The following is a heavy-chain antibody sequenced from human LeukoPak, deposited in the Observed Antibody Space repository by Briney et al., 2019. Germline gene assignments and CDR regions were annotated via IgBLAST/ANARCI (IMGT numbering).Heavy chain of an antibody. CDR1: GGSISTYY. J-gene: IGHJ3*01. V-gene: IGHV4-4*07. CDR3: ARDRGVRGSFD. CDR2: INTSGST. Sequence: SETLSLTCTVSGGSISTYYWSWIRQPAGKGPEWIGRINTSGSTNYNPSLNSRVTISMDTSKNQFSLKLSSVTAADTAVYYCARDRGVRGSFDWGQGTMVTVSS. D-gene: IGHD3-10*01.